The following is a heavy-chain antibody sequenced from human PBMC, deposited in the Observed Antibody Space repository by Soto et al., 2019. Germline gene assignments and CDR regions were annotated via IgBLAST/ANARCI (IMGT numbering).Heavy chain of an antibody. D-gene: IGHD6-25*01. V-gene: IGHV4-31*03. J-gene: IGHJ3*02. CDR3: ARAPYSSGHNDAFDI. Sequence: SETLSLTCTVSGGSISSGGYYWSWIRQHPGKGLEWIGYIYNSGSTYYNPSLKSRVTISVDTSKNQFSLKLSSVTAADTAVYSCARAPYSSGHNDAFDIWGQGTMVTVS. CDR1: GGSISSGGYY. CDR2: IYNSGST.